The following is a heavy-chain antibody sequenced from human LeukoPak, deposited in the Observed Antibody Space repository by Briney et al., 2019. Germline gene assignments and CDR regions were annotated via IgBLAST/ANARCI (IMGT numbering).Heavy chain of an antibody. V-gene: IGHV3-23*01. CDR2: FSGSGGST. D-gene: IGHD2-15*01. J-gene: IGHJ2*01. CDR1: GFTFSSYA. Sequence: SGGSLRLSCAASGFTFSSYAMSWVRQAPGKGLECISVFSGSGGSTYYADSVKGRFTISRDNSKNTLHLQMNSLRAEDTAVYYCARDVGISGGGSSDWYFDLWGRGTLVTVSS. CDR3: ARDVGISGGGSSDWYFDL.